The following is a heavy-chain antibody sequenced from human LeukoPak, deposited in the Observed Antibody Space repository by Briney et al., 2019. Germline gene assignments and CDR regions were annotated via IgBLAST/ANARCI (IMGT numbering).Heavy chain of an antibody. V-gene: IGHV4-59*01. J-gene: IGHJ6*04. Sequence: SETLSLTCTVSGGSISSYYWSWIWQPPGKGLEWIGYISYRGNTNYKSSLKSRVTISVDTSKNQFSLRLSSVSAADTAVYYCARAGGYSGSSMGVWGKGTTVTVSS. CDR3: ARAGGYSGSSMGV. D-gene: IGHD1-26*01. CDR1: GGSISSYY. CDR2: ISYRGNT.